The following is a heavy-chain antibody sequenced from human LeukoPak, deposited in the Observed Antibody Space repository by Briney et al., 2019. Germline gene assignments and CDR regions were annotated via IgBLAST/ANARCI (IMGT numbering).Heavy chain of an antibody. CDR2: ISWDGGST. V-gene: IGHV3-43*01. Sequence: GGSLRLSCAASGFTFDDYTMHWVRQAPGKGLEWVSLISWDGGSTYYADSVKGRFTISRDNSKNSLCLQMNSLRIEDTALYYCAKQYYYDSSGYSDWGQGTLVTVSS. J-gene: IGHJ4*02. D-gene: IGHD3-22*01. CDR3: AKQYYYDSSGYSD. CDR1: GFTFDDYT.